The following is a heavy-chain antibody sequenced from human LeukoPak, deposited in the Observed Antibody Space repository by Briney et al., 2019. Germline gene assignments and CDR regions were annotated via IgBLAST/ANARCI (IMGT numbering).Heavy chain of an antibody. J-gene: IGHJ6*03. CDR1: GGSISSYY. D-gene: IGHD6-13*01. CDR2: IYYSGST. Sequence: SETLSLTCTVSGGSISSYYWSWIRQPPGKGLEWIGYIYYSGSTNYNPSLKSRVTISVDTSKNQFSLKLSSVTAADTAVYYCARGFPGIAAAGFYYYHYYMDVWGKGTTVTVSS. CDR3: ARGFPGIAAAGFYYYHYYMDV. V-gene: IGHV4-59*01.